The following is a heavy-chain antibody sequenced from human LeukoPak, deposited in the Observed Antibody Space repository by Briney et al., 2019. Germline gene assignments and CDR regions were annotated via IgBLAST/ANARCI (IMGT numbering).Heavy chain of an antibody. V-gene: IGHV1-69*04. J-gene: IGHJ4*02. Sequence: SVKVSCKASGGTFSSYAISWVRQAPGQGLEWMGRIIPILGIANYAQKFQGRVTITADKSTSTAYMELSSLRSEDTTVYYCARDRNSYGPTFDYWGQGTLVTVSS. CDR1: GGTFSSYA. D-gene: IGHD5-18*01. CDR2: IIPILGIA. CDR3: ARDRNSYGPTFDY.